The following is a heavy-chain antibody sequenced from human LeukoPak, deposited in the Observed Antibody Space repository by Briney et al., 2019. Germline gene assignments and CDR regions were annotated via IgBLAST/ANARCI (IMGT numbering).Heavy chain of an antibody. CDR2: VSGSGASS. CDR1: GFTFSSYA. J-gene: IGHJ4*02. D-gene: IGHD2-21*02. V-gene: IGHV3-23*01. CDR3: AKDRGDYYFDY. Sequence: PGGSLRLSCAASGFTFSSYAMSWVRQAPGKGLEWVSGVSGSGASSYYADSVKGRFTISRDNSKNTLSLQMNSLRAEDTAVYYCAKDRGDYYFDYWGQGTLVTVSS.